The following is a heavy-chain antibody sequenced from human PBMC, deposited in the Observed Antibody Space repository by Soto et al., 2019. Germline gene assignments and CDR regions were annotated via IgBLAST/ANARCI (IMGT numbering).Heavy chain of an antibody. J-gene: IGHJ4*02. CDR2: IYYSGST. CDR3: ASRGTTTYCSGGSCYARGFDY. V-gene: IGHV4-30-4*01. Sequence: QVQLQESGPGLVKPSQTLSLTCTVSGGSISSGDYYWSWILQPPGKCLEWIGNIYYSGSTYYNPSLKGRVTISVDPSKNQFALKLSSVTAADTAVYYCASRGTTTYCSGGSCYARGFDYCGQGTLVTVSS. CDR1: GGSISSGDYY. D-gene: IGHD2-15*01.